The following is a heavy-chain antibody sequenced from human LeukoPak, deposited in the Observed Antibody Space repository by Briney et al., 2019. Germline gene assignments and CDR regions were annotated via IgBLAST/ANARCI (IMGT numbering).Heavy chain of an antibody. V-gene: IGHV1-2*02. CDR1: GYTFTGYY. J-gene: IGHJ4*02. Sequence: GASVKVSCKASGYTFTGYYMHWVRQAPGQGLEWMGWINPNSGGTNYAQKFQGRVTMTRDTSISTAYMELSRLRSDDTAVYYCASSSTVGWLGNFDYWGQGTLVTVSS. D-gene: IGHD4-23*01. CDR3: ASSSTVGWLGNFDY. CDR2: INPNSGGT.